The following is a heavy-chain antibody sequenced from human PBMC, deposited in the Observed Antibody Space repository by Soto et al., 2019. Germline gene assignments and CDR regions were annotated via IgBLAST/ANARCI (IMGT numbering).Heavy chain of an antibody. CDR2: IYFDGGNK. J-gene: IGHJ3*01. Sequence: QVQLVESGGGVVQPGRSLRLSCAASGFTFSSYGMHWVRQAPGKGLEWVALIYFDGGNKYYADSVKGRFTISRDNFQNKPHLQMNRLRGGGTAVFYFKGDRENESYFFLTFGAFNCRGQGTKV. CDR1: GFTFSSYG. V-gene: IGHV3-33*01. CDR3: KGDRENESYFFLTFGAFNC. D-gene: IGHD3-9*01.